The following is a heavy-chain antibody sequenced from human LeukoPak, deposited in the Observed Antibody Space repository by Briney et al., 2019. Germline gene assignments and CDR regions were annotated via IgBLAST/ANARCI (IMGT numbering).Heavy chain of an antibody. CDR3: AKDPTHFRVWDDYDNTRLNY. CDR2: ISSSSSYI. J-gene: IGHJ4*02. V-gene: IGHV3-21*01. Sequence: AGGSLRLSCAASGFTFSSYSMNWVRQAPGKGLEWVSSISSSSSYIYYADSVKGRFTISRDNAKNSLYLQMNSLRAEDTAVYYCAKDPTHFRVWDDYDNTRLNYWGQGTLVTVSS. CDR1: GFTFSSYS. D-gene: IGHD3-22*01.